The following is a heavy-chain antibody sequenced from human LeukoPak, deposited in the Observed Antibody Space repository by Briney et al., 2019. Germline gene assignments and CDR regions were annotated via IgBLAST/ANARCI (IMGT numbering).Heavy chain of an antibody. CDR1: GGTFSSYA. CDR3: ARGFMVRGVIGYGMDV. Sequence: GASVKVSCKASGGTFSSYAISWVRQAPGQGLEWMGRIIPILGIANYAQKFQGRVTITADKSTSTAYMELSSLRSEDTAVYYCARGFMVRGVIGYGMDVWGQGTTVTVSS. V-gene: IGHV1-69*04. CDR2: IIPILGIA. J-gene: IGHJ6*02. D-gene: IGHD3-10*01.